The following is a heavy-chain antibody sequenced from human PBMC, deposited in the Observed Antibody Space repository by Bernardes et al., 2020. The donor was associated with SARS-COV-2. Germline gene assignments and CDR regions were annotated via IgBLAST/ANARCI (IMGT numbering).Heavy chain of an antibody. CDR2: IDTHGNTI. D-gene: IGHD3-16*01. CDR1: GYTFHRFW. Sequence: GGSLRLSCAGSGYTFHRFWMHWVRQVPGKGLVWVSRIDTHGNTINYADSVKGRFSISRDNSRNTLYLQMNSLRDDDTAVYYCATDVGGEHSTWGQGTLVTVSS. CDR3: ATDVGGEHST. V-gene: IGHV3-74*01. J-gene: IGHJ5*02.